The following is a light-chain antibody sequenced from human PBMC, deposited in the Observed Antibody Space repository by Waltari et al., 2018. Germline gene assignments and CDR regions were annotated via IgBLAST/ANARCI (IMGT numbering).Light chain of an antibody. CDR2: AAS. CDR1: QTIAGN. CDR3: QQYNDWLPIT. V-gene: IGKV3D-15*01. J-gene: IGKJ5*01. Sequence: EIVLTQSPATLSVSPGERVILSCRASQTIAGNLAWYQQIPGQPPRLLIYAASNRATGIPDRFSGSGSGTDFSLTISALQSEDFAVYFCQQYNDWLPITFGQGTRLE.